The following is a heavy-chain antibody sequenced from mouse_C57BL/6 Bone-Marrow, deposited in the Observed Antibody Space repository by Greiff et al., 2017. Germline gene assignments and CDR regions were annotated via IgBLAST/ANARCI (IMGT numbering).Heavy chain of an antibody. CDR1: GFNIKDDY. CDR2: IDPENGDT. CDR3: TGGYYDYFDY. J-gene: IGHJ2*01. D-gene: IGHD2-3*01. Sequence: VQLKQSGAELMRPGASVKLSCTASGFNIKDDYMHWVKQRPEQGLEWIGWIDPENGDTEYASKFQGKATITADTSSNTAYLQLSSLTSEDTAVYYCTGGYYDYFDYWGQGTTLTVSS. V-gene: IGHV14-4*01.